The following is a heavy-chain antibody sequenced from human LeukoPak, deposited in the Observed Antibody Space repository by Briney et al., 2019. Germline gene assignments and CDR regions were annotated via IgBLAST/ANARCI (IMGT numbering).Heavy chain of an antibody. CDR2: IRNKANSYTT. D-gene: IGHD5-24*01. Sequence: GGSLRLSCAASRFTFSDHYMDWVRQAPGKGLEWVGRIRNKANSYTTEYAASVKGRFTISRDDSKNSLYLQMNSLKTGDTAVYYCARDLQEMADYWGQGTLVTVSS. J-gene: IGHJ4*02. CDR1: RFTFSDHY. CDR3: ARDLQEMADY. V-gene: IGHV3-72*01.